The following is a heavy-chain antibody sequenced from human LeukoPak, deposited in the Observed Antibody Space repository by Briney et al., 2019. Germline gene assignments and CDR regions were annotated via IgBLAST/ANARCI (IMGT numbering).Heavy chain of an antibody. Sequence: GASVKVSCKASGGTFNSYAISWVRQAPGQGLEWMGGIIPMSDTANYPQKFRGRLTITADVPTSTVYMELSSLRSEDTAVYYCAREDDTGRYMGDDAFDTWGQGTMATVSS. CDR3: AREDDTGRYMGDDAFDT. CDR2: IIPMSDTA. V-gene: IGHV1-69*13. CDR1: GGTFNSYA. D-gene: IGHD1-26*01. J-gene: IGHJ3*02.